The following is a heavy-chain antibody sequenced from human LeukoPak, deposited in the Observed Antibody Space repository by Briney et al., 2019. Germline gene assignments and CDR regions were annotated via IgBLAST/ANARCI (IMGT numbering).Heavy chain of an antibody. CDR3: ARGSVYFDS. V-gene: IGHV4-59*01. J-gene: IGHJ4*02. CDR2: ISYTGST. CDR1: GGSISSYY. Sequence: SETLSLTCTVSGGSISSYYVSWIRQPPGKGLEWIGYISYTGSTDYNPSLKGRVTISVDMSKNQFSLKVSSVTAADTAVYYCARGSVYFDSWGQGTLVTASS.